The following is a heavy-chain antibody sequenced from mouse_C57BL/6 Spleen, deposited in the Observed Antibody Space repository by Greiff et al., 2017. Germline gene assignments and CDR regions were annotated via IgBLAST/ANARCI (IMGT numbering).Heavy chain of an antibody. J-gene: IGHJ4*01. CDR2: IYPGDGDT. Sequence: QVQLQPSGAELVKPGASVKISCKASGYAFSSYWMNWVKQRPGKGLEWIGQIYPGDGDTNYNGKFKGKATLTADKSSSTAYMQLSSLTSEDSAVYFCARSSYYSNYDYAMDYWGQGTSVTVSS. CDR1: GYAFSSYW. D-gene: IGHD2-5*01. CDR3: ARSSYYSNYDYAMDY. V-gene: IGHV1-80*01.